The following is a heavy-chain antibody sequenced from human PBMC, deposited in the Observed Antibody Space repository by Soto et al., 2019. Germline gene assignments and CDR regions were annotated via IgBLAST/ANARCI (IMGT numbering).Heavy chain of an antibody. CDR3: ASGGGSSIAARLGY. CDR2: INHSGST. Sequence: QVQLQQWGAGLLKPSETLSLTCAVYGGSFSGYYWSWIRQPPGKGLEWIGEINHSGSTNYNPSLKSRDTISVDTSKNQFSLKLSSVTAADTAVYYCASGGGSSIAARLGYWGQGTLVTVSS. CDR1: GGSFSGYY. D-gene: IGHD6-6*01. V-gene: IGHV4-34*01. J-gene: IGHJ4*02.